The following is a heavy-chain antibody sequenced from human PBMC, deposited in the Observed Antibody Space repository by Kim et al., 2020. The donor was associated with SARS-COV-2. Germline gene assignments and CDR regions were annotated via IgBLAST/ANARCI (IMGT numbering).Heavy chain of an antibody. J-gene: IGHJ6*02. CDR2: INPVDGKT. Sequence: ASVKVSCKASGYRFTMYTLHWVRQAPGQRLEWMGWINPVDGKTQYSQRFQGRVTITRDTSASTVYMELSSLKSEDTALYYCARLVVTDGVDAWGQGTTVTVSS. D-gene: IGHD2-15*01. V-gene: IGHV1-3*01. CDR3: ARLVVTDGVDA. CDR1: GYRFTMYT.